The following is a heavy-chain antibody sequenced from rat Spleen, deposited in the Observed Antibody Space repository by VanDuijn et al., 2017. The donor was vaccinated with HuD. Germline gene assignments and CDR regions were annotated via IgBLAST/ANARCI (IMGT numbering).Heavy chain of an antibody. V-gene: IGHV5-31*01. CDR3: ASRDY. Sequence: EVQLVESGGGLVQPGRSLKLSCVASGFTLNNYWMTWIRQAPGKGLEWLASITNTGGITYYPDSVKGRFTLSRDNAKNTLYLQMDSLRSEDTATYYCASRDYWGQGVMVTVSS. CDR1: GFTLNNYW. J-gene: IGHJ2*01. CDR2: ITNTGGIT.